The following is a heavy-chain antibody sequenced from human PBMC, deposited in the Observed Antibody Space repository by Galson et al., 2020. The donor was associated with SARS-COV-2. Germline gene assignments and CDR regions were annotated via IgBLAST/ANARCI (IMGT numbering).Heavy chain of an antibody. V-gene: IGHV4-39*07. CDR3: ASLTALVVINPPPDFDF. J-gene: IGHJ4*01. Sequence: SETLSLTCTVSGGSITSDNYYWGWIRQPPGKGLEWIGSIYYSGSTYYNPSLKSRVTMSVDTSKSQFSLKLSSVTAADTAVYYCASLTALVVINPPPDFDFWGHGALVTVSS. CDR1: GGSITSDNYY. D-gene: IGHD3-22*01. CDR2: IYYSGST.